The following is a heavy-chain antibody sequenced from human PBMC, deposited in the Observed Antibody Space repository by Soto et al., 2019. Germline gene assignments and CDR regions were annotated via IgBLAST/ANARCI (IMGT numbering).Heavy chain of an antibody. J-gene: IGHJ6*02. CDR3: ARVDSSSKGGDDYGIDV. CDR1: GGSVSSGSYY. CDR2: IYYSGST. V-gene: IGHV4-61*01. D-gene: IGHD6-6*01. Sequence: SETLSLTCTVSGGSVSSGSYYWSWIRQPPGKGLEWIGYIYYSGSTNYNPSLKSRVTISVDKSKNQFSLKLSSLTAADTAVYYCARVDSSSKGGDDYGIDVWGQGTTVTVSS.